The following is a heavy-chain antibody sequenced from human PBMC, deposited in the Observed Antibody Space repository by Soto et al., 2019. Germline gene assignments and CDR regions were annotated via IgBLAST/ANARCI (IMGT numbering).Heavy chain of an antibody. CDR2: ISGDGSTT. CDR3: ARDRFYYDSSGYYFGYYFDY. V-gene: IGHV3-48*02. CDR1: GFTFSACT. Sequence: GGSLRLSCAASGFTFSACTMDWVRQAPGRGLEWIAYISGDGSTTFYADSVKGRFTISRDKAKKSLYLQMNSLRDDDSAVYYCARDRFYYDSSGYYFGYYFDYWGRGTLVTVSS. J-gene: IGHJ4*02. D-gene: IGHD3-22*01.